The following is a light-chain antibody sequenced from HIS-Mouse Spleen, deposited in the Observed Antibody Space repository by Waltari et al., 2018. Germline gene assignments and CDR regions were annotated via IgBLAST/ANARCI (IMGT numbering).Light chain of an antibody. J-gene: IGKJ3*01. CDR2: WAS. V-gene: IGKV4-1*01. CDR1: QTVLYSSNNKNY. Sequence: DIVMTQSPDSLAVSLGERATIHCKSSQTVLYSSNNKNYLAWYQQKTGQPPKLLIYWASTRESGVPDRFSGSGSGTDFTLTISSLQAEDVAVYYCQQYYSTPFTFGPGTKVDIK. CDR3: QQYYSTPFT.